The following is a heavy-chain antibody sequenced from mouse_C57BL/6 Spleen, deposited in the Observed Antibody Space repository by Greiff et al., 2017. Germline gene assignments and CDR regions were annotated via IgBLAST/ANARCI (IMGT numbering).Heavy chain of an antibody. D-gene: IGHD4-1*02. CDR1: GYTFTDYE. Sequence: QVQLKQSGAELVRPGASVTLSCKASGYTFTDYEMHWVKQTPVHGLEWIGAIDPETGGTAYNQKFKGKAILTAAKSSSPAYMELRSLTSEDSAVYYCTRQLGRGYWGQGTTLTVSS. V-gene: IGHV1-15*01. CDR3: TRQLGRGY. CDR2: IDPETGGT. J-gene: IGHJ2*01.